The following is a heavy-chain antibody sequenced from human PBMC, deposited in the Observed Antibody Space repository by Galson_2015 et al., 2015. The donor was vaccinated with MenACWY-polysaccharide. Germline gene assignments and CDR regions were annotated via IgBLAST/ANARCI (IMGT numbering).Heavy chain of an antibody. Sequence: SLRLSCAASGFIFSSYAIHWVRQAPGKGLDWVAVISYDGSNKYYADSVRGRFTISRDNSKNTLYLQMNSLRLEDTAVYYCARAYCDRTTCYGMDVWGRGTTVTVSS. CDR2: ISYDGSNK. V-gene: IGHV3-30-3*01. CDR1: GFIFSSYA. D-gene: IGHD2-2*01. CDR3: ARAYCDRTTCYGMDV. J-gene: IGHJ6*02.